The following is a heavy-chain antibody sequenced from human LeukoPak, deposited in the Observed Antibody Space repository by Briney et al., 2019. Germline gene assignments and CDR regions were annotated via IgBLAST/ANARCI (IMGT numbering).Heavy chain of an antibody. D-gene: IGHD5-18*01. J-gene: IGHJ6*02. CDR1: GGSISGYY. V-gene: IGHV4-59*01. CDR2: IYYSGNT. Sequence: PSETLSLTCTVSGGSISGYYWSWIRQPPGKGLEWIGYIYYSGNTNYNPSLRSRLTLSVDTSTNQLFLKLSSVTAADTAVYYCARGWDTGYSYYGMDVWGPGTTVTVSS. CDR3: ARGWDTGYSYYGMDV.